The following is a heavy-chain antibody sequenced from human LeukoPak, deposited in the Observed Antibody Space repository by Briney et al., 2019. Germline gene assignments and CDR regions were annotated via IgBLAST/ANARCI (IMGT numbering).Heavy chain of an antibody. CDR1: GFTFSTYS. CDR3: ARDDNSGYYLGASDY. Sequence: GGSLRLSCAASGFTFSTYSMNWVRQAPGKGLEWVSSISSSSYIYYGDSVKGRFTISRDNAKNSLFLQMNSLRAEDTAVYYCARDDNSGYYLGASDYWGQGTLVTVSS. V-gene: IGHV3-21*01. CDR2: ISSSSYI. J-gene: IGHJ4*02. D-gene: IGHD3-22*01.